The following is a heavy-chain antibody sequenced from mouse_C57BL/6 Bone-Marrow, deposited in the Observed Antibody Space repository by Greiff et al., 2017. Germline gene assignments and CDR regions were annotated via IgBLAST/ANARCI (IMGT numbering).Heavy chain of an antibody. Sequence: EVQLQESVAELVRPGASVKLSCTASGFNIKNTYMHWVKQRPEQGLEWIGRIDPANGNTKYAPKFQGKATITADTSSNTAYLQLSSLTSEDAAIYYCARCSIYYDYSGDAMDYWGQGTSVTVSS. CDR3: ARCSIYYDYSGDAMDY. CDR1: GFNIKNTY. D-gene: IGHD2-4*01. J-gene: IGHJ4*01. V-gene: IGHV14-3*01. CDR2: IDPANGNT.